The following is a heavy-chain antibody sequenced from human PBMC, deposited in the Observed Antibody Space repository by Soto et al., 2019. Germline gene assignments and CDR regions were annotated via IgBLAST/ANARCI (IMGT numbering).Heavy chain of an antibody. Sequence: EVHLEESGGGLVHPGGSLRLSCAASGFTFSSYWLNWVRQAPGKGLEWVANIDEDGSEYNDAESVRGRFTISRDNAKNTLYLQMNSLRAADTAVYYCARTGDGHHDFLDYWGQGILVSVSS. J-gene: IGHJ4*02. CDR1: GFTFSSYW. D-gene: IGHD1-1*01. CDR3: ARTGDGHHDFLDY. V-gene: IGHV3-7*01. CDR2: IDEDGSEY.